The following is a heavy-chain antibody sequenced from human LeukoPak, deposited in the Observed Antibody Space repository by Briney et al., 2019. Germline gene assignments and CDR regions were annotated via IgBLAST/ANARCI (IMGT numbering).Heavy chain of an antibody. Sequence: SEALSLTCAVYGGSFSIYYLCWVREPPGKGLEWSGEITHHGTTNYNPSLKSRVTISVVTSKNQFSLKLYSVAAADTAVYDCAPIFGDDSDFDSWGQGTLVTVSS. CDR3: APIFGDDSDFDS. V-gene: IGHV4-34*01. D-gene: IGHD2-21*02. CDR2: ITHHGTT. J-gene: IGHJ4*02. CDR1: GGSFSIYY.